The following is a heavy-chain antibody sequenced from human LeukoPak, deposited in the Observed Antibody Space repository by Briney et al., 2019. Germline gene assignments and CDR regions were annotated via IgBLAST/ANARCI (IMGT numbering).Heavy chain of an antibody. J-gene: IGHJ5*02. CDR3: ARVLTYYYDSSDPNWFDP. D-gene: IGHD3-22*01. CDR1: GYTFTGYY. Sequence: ASVKVSCKASGYTFTGYYMHWVRQAPGQGLEWMGRINPNSGGTNYAQKFQGRVTMTTDTSTSTAYMELRSLRSDDTAVYYCARVLTYYYDSSDPNWFDPWGQGTLVTVSS. CDR2: INPNSGGT. V-gene: IGHV1-2*06.